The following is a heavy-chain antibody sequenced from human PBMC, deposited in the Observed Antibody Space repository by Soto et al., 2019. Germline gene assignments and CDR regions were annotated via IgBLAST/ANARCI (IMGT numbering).Heavy chain of an antibody. Sequence: PSETLSLTSTVSGGSISCYYWSWIRQPPGKGLEWIGFIYSSGSTNYNPSLKSRVTMSVDTTKNQFSLKLSSVTAADTAVYYCARGRIQLPVYFGMDVWGQGTTVTVSS. CDR3: ARGRIQLPVYFGMDV. V-gene: IGHV4-59*01. J-gene: IGHJ6*02. CDR2: IYSSGST. CDR1: GGSISCYY. D-gene: IGHD5-18*01.